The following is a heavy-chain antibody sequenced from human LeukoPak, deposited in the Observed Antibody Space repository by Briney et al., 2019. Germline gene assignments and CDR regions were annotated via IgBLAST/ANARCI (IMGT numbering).Heavy chain of an antibody. Sequence: GGSLRLSCAASGFSLSNYYMNWVRQAPGKGLEWLSYISTSSGNIYYADSVKGRFTISRDNSKNTLYLQMNSLRAEDTAVYYCARDLKSLYDDILTGYFDYWGQGTLVTVSS. D-gene: IGHD3-9*01. J-gene: IGHJ4*02. CDR2: ISTSSGNI. CDR1: GFSLSNYY. V-gene: IGHV3-48*01. CDR3: ARDLKSLYDDILTGYFDY.